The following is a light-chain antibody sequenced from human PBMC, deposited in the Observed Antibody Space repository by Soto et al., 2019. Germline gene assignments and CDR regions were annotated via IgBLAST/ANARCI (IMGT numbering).Light chain of an antibody. J-gene: IGKJ2*01. Sequence: DIQMTQWPSSLSASIGDRVTITCRASQPIIRYLNWYQQKPGKAPKLLIYAASSLQGGVPSRFSGSGSGTDFTLTISSLLAEDFATYYCHQTYSTPRSFGQGTKLEIK. CDR2: AAS. CDR1: QPIIRY. CDR3: HQTYSTPRS. V-gene: IGKV1-39*01.